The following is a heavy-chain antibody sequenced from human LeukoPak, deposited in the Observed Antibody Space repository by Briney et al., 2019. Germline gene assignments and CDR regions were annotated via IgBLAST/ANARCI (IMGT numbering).Heavy chain of an antibody. V-gene: IGHV4-34*01. CDR1: GGSFSGYY. CDR2: INHTGST. J-gene: IGHJ4*02. CDR3: ARLPGVFDFGC. D-gene: IGHD3-10*02. Sequence: SETLSLTCAVYGGSFSGYYWTWFRQPPGKRLGWIGEINHTGSTNFNPSLRSRVTLSIDPSKNQISLQLSSVTAADTAVYYCARLPGVFDFGCWGQGTLVTVA.